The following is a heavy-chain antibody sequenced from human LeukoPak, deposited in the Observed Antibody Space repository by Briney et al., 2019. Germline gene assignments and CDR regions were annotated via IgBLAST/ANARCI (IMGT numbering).Heavy chain of an antibody. CDR1: GFTFSSYA. J-gene: IGHJ3*02. Sequence: PGGSLRLSCAASGFTFSSYAMHWVRQAPGKGLEWVAVISYDGSNKYYADSVKGRFTISRDNSKNTLYLQMNSLRAEDTAVYYCARDLYSSRTNDAFVIWGQGTMVTVSS. D-gene: IGHD6-13*01. CDR3: ARDLYSSRTNDAFVI. V-gene: IGHV3-30*04. CDR2: ISYDGSNK.